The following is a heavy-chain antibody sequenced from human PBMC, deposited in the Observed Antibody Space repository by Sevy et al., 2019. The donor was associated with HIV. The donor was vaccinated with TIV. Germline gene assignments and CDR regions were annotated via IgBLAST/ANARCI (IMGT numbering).Heavy chain of an antibody. Sequence: GGSLRLSCAASGFTFSANWMNWVRQAPGKGLEWVANIKADGSDKHYVDSVEGRFTISRDNSKNSFYLQMDNLRVEDTALYYCAREGCTRPHDYWGQGTRVTVSS. J-gene: IGHJ4*02. CDR2: IKADGSDK. CDR3: AREGCTRPHDY. CDR1: GFTFSANW. D-gene: IGHD2-8*01. V-gene: IGHV3-7*03.